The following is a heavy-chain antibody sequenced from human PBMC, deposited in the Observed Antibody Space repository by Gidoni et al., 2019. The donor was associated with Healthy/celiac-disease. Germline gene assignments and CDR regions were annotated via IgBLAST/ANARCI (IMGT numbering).Heavy chain of an antibody. D-gene: IGHD2-2*01. Sequence: QLQLQESGPGLVKPSETLSLTCTVSGGPISSSSYYWGWIRQPPGKGLEWIGSIYYSGSTYYNPSLKSRVTISVDTSKNQFSLKLSSVTAADTAVYYCARHSNRAMDDFDYWGQGTLVTVSS. CDR2: IYYSGST. V-gene: IGHV4-39*01. CDR3: ARHSNRAMDDFDY. J-gene: IGHJ4*02. CDR1: GGPISSSSYY.